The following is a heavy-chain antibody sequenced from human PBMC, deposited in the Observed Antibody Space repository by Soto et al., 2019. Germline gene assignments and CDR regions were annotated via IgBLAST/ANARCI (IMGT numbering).Heavy chain of an antibody. J-gene: IGHJ5*02. CDR2: IIPIFGTA. Sequence: QVQLVQSGAEVKKPGSSVKVSCKASGGTFSSYAISWVRQAPGQGLEWMGGIIPIFGTANYAQKFQGRVRSTADKPTTTANMELRSLRSVETAVNYVADHQRRGGYPRGGFDPWGQGTLVTVSS. D-gene: IGHD3-16*02. V-gene: IGHV1-69*06. CDR3: ADHQRRGGYPRGGFDP. CDR1: GGTFSSYA.